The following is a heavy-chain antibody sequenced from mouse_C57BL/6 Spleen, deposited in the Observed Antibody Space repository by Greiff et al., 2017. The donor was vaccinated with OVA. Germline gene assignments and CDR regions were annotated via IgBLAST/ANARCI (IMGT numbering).Heavy chain of an antibody. V-gene: IGHV5-16*01. D-gene: IGHD2-3*01. CDR3: ARDDGYYGYFDV. CDR2: INYDGSST. J-gene: IGHJ1*03. CDR1: GFTFSDYY. Sequence: EVQVVESEGGLVQPGSSMKLSCTASGFTFSDYYMAWVRQVPEKGLEWVANINYDGSSTYYLDSLKSRFIISRDNAKNILYLQMSSLKSEDTATYYCARDDGYYGYFDVWGTGTTVTVSS.